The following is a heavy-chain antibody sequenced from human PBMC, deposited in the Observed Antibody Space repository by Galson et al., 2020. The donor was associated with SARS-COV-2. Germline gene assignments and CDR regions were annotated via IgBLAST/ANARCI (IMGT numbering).Heavy chain of an antibody. CDR2: ISMSGITI. V-gene: IGHV3-48*03. Sequence: GGSLRLSCAASGLTFSNTEMNWVRQAPGKGLEWLSYISMSGITIYYADSVKGRFTISRDNAENSLYLPMNSLRAEDTGIYYCATGDVWFESWGQGTLVTVSS. D-gene: IGHD7-27*01. CDR3: ATGDVWFES. CDR1: GLTFSNTE. J-gene: IGHJ5*01.